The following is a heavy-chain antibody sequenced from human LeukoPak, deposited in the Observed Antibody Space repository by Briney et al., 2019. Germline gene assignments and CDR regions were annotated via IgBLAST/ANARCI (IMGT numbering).Heavy chain of an antibody. CDR1: DGSVSSGSYY. J-gene: IGHJ5*02. CDR3: ARSGVGVAGTDR. V-gene: IGHV4-61*01. D-gene: IGHD6-19*01. CDR2: VYYTGST. Sequence: SETLSLTCTVSDGSVSSGSYYWSWIRQPPGKGLEWIGYVYYTGSTNYNPSLKSRVTISVDTSKNQFSLKLTSVTAADTAVYYCARSGVGVAGTDRWGQGTLVTVSS.